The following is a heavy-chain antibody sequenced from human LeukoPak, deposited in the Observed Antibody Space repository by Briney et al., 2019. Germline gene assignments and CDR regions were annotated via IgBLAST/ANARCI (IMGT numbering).Heavy chain of an antibody. Sequence: ASVKVSCKASGYTFTSYGISWVRQAPGQGLEWMGWISAYNGNTNYAQKLQGRVTMTTDTSTSTAYMELRSLRSDDTAVYYCARGRGYYYDSSGPYDAFDIWGQGTMVTVSS. V-gene: IGHV1-18*01. J-gene: IGHJ3*02. CDR1: GYTFTSYG. D-gene: IGHD3-22*01. CDR2: ISAYNGNT. CDR3: ARGRGYYYDSSGPYDAFDI.